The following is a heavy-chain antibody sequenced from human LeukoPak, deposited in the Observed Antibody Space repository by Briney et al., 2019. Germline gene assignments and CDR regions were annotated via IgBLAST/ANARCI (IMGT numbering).Heavy chain of an antibody. CDR3: AGDRPYTGGWRGFDY. D-gene: IGHD6-19*01. V-gene: IGHV1-69*13. J-gene: IGHJ4*02. Sequence: SVKVSCKASGGAFSRYAVSWVRQAPGQGLEWMGGIIPMFGIANYAQKFQGRVTITADESTSTAYMELSSLRSEDTAVYYCAGDRPYTGGWRGFDYWGQGTLVTVSS. CDR2: IIPMFGIA. CDR1: GGAFSRYA.